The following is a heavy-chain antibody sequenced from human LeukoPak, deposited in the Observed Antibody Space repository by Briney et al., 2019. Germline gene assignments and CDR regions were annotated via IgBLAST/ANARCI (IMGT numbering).Heavy chain of an antibody. CDR1: GYTFTGDP. J-gene: IGHJ5*02. V-gene: IGHV1-2*02. CDR2: IKPSSGDT. D-gene: IGHD2/OR15-2a*01. Sequence: ASVKVSCKASGYTFTGDPKYWLRQAPGQRLEWVGWIKPSSGDTLYEQKFQGRVTMTRDKSISSAYMELSSLRSDDTAVYYCARKSAGFLTAWGQGTLVTVSS. CDR3: ARKSAGFLTA.